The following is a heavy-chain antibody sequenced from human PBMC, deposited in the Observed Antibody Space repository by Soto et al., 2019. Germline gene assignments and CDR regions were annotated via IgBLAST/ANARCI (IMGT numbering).Heavy chain of an antibody. J-gene: IGHJ4*02. D-gene: IGHD6-13*01. CDR2: ISWNSGSI. Sequence: EVQLVESGGGLVQPGRSLRLSCAASGFTFDDYAMHWVRQAPGKGLEWVSGISWNSGSIGYADSVKGRFTISRDNAKNSLYLQMNSLRAEDTALYYCAKDASGQQLGNFDYWGQGTLVTVSS. CDR3: AKDASGQQLGNFDY. V-gene: IGHV3-9*01. CDR1: GFTFDDYA.